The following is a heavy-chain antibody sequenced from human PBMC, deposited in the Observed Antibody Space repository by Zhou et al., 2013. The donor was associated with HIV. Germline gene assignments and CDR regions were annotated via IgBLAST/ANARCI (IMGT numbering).Heavy chain of an antibody. J-gene: IGHJ3*02. CDR2: INPNSGGT. CDR3: AREWGHQGTGAFDI. D-gene: IGHD3-16*01. Sequence: QVQLVQSGAEVKKPGASVKVSCKASGYTFTGYYMHWVRQAPGQGLEWMGWINPNSGGTNYAQKFQGRVTMTRDTSISTAYMELSGLRSEDTAVYYCAREWGHQGTGAFDIVGPKGQWSPS. V-gene: IGHV1-2*02. CDR1: GYTFTGYY.